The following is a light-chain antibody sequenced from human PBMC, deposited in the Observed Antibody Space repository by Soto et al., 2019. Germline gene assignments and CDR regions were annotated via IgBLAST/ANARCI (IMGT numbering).Light chain of an antibody. J-gene: IGLJ1*01. Sequence: QSALTQPPSASGSPGQSVTISCTGTSSDVGGYNYVSWFQQHPGKAPKLIIHEVNQRPSGVPDRFSGSKSGNTASLTVSGLQAEDEGNYYCSSYGGYNNVVFGTGTKVTVL. CDR3: SSYGGYNNVV. V-gene: IGLV2-8*01. CDR2: EVN. CDR1: SSDVGGYNY.